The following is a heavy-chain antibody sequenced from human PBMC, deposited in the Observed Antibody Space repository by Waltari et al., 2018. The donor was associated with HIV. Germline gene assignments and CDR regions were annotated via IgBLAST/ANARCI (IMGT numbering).Heavy chain of an antibody. CDR2: IYYDGSKK. CDR1: GFTFKHFA. D-gene: IGHD5-18*01. Sequence: QVQLVESGGGVVQPGRSLRLSCAASGFTFKHFAMNWVRQAPGKGLEWVGNIYYDGSKKFYGDSVRGRFTISRDNSKQILYLQMNSLRVEDTALYYCARDDNYAPDYWGQGTLVVVSS. V-gene: IGHV3-33*01. CDR3: ARDDNYAPDY. J-gene: IGHJ4*02.